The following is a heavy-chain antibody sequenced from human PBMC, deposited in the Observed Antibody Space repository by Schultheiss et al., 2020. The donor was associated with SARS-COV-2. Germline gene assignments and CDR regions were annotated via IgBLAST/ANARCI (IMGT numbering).Heavy chain of an antibody. V-gene: IGHV1-46*01. J-gene: IGHJ4*02. CDR3: AREAEAPDY. Sequence: GESLKISCKASGYTFTCCYMHWVRQAPGQGLEWMGMINPKDDSTDYAKKFQGRVTMTRDTSTTTVYMELSSLGFEDTAVYYCAREAEAPDYWGQGTLVTVSS. CDR2: INPKDDST. CDR1: GYTFTCCY. D-gene: IGHD1-14*01.